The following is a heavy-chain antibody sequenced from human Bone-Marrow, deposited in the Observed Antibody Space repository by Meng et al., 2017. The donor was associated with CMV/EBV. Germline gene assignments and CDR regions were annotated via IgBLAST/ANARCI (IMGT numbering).Heavy chain of an antibody. J-gene: IGHJ6*02. CDR2: IKQDGSNK. D-gene: IGHD6-13*01. CDR1: GFTFSSYW. V-gene: IGHV3-7*01. CDR3: AKDKGYSSSWYSGEGMDV. Sequence: GGSLRLSCAASGFTFSSYWMSWVRQAPGKGLEWVANIKQDGSNKYYADSVKGRFTISRDNSKNTLYLQMNSLRAEDTAVYYCAKDKGYSSSWYSGEGMDVWGQGTTVTVSS.